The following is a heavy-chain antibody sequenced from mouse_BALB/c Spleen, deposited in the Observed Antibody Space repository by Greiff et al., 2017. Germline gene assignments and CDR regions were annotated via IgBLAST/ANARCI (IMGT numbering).Heavy chain of an antibody. Sequence: EVHLVESGGGLVQPGGSRKLSCAASGFTFSDYGMAWVRQAPGKGPEWVAFISNLAYSIYYADTVTGRFTISRENAKNTLYLEMSSLRSEDTAMYYCARVDGYYDYWGQGTTLTVSS. CDR1: GFTFSDYG. J-gene: IGHJ2*01. CDR2: ISNLAYSI. D-gene: IGHD2-3*01. V-gene: IGHV5-15*02. CDR3: ARVDGYYDY.